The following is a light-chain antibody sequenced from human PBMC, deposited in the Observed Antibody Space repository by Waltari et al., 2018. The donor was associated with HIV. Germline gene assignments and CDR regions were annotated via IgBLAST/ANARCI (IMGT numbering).Light chain of an antibody. Sequence: SYELTQPPSVSVSPGQTASITCSGDKLGNKYACWYQRKPGQSPVVVIYQDSVRPSGIPERFSGSNSGNTATLTISGTQAMDEADYYCQAWDNSTWVFGGGTKLTVL. CDR1: KLGNKY. V-gene: IGLV3-1*01. J-gene: IGLJ3*02. CDR3: QAWDNSTWV. CDR2: QDS.